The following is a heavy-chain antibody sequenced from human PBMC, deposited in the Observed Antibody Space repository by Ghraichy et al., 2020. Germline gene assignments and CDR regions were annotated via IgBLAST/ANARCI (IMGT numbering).Heavy chain of an antibody. Sequence: ASVKVSCKASGNIFAGYYMHWVRQAPGQGLEWMGRINPNSGATKYAERFQGRVTVTWDSSISTAYMELSSLRSDDTAVYYCASAFYYGSGTSCNALNDYYFMDGWCKGTPFTISS. CDR1: GNIFAGYY. CDR3: ASAFYYGSGTSCNALNDYYFMDG. V-gene: IGHV1-2*06. J-gene: IGHJ6*03. CDR2: INPNSGAT. D-gene: IGHD3-10*01.